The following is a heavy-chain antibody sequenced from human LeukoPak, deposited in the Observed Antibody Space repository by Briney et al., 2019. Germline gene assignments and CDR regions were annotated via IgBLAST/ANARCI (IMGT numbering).Heavy chain of an antibody. J-gene: IGHJ4*02. CDR3: ARYCSSGTCYSFEY. Sequence: SETLSLTRTVSGGSISGYYWSWIRQPPGRGLELIGYIHYSGTTKYNPSLKSRVTISLDTSKNQFSLKLSSVTAADTAVYYCARYCSSGTCYSFEYWGQGTLVTVSS. D-gene: IGHD2-2*01. CDR1: GGSISGYY. V-gene: IGHV4-59*01. CDR2: IHYSGTT.